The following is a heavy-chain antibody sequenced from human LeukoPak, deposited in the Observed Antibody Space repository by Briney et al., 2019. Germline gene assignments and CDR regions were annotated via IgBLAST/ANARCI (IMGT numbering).Heavy chain of an antibody. CDR3: ARDTASNWFDP. CDR2: INHDGSGK. J-gene: IGHJ5*02. CDR1: GFTFSTYW. V-gene: IGHV3-7*04. Sequence: PGGSVRLSCAASGFTFSTYWMSWVRQAPGKGLEWVANINHDGSGKYYVDSVKGRFTISRDNAENSLFLQMNSLRAEDTAVYYCARDTASNWFDPWGQGTLVTVSS.